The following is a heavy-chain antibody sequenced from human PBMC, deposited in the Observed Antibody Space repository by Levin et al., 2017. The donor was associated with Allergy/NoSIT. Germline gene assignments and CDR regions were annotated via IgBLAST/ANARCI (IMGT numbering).Heavy chain of an antibody. CDR1: GDAISRGGYY. J-gene: IGHJ4*02. CDR2: IYYSGST. Sequence: SETLSLTCSVSGDAISRGGYYWSWIRQHPGKGLEWIGYIYYSGSTYYNPSLKSRVTISVDTSKNQFSLKLASLTAADTAVYYCARVRGRFFDYWGQGTLVTVSS. V-gene: IGHV4-31*03. CDR3: ARVRGRFFDY.